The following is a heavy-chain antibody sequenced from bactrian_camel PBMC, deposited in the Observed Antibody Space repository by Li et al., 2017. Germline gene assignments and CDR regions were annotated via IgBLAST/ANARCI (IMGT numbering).Heavy chain of an antibody. Sequence: QLVESGGGSVQAGGSLRLSCAASENTLSTYSMGWFRQAPGKEREGVGVISGADGSTYYADSVKGRFTISQDIAKNSVHLQMNSLKPEDTAMYYCAAGGGNGAFCYTGERSMDYWGQGTQVTV. D-gene: IGHD2*01. CDR2: ISGADGST. CDR1: ENTLSTYS. J-gene: IGHJ4*01. V-gene: IGHV3S40*01. CDR3: AAGGGNGAFCYTGERSMDY.